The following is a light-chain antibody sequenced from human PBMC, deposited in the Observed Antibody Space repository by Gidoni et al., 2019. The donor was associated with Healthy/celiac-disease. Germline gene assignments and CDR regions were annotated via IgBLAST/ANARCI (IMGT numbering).Light chain of an antibody. CDR3: QQRSNWPSLFT. V-gene: IGKV3-11*01. J-gene: IGKJ3*01. CDR1: QSVSSY. CDR2: DAS. Sequence: EIVLTQYPATLSLSPGERATLSCRASQSVSSYLAWYQQKPGQAPRLLIYDASNRATGIPARFSGSGSGTDFTLTISSLEPEDFAVYYCQQRSNWPSLFTFGPGTKVDIK.